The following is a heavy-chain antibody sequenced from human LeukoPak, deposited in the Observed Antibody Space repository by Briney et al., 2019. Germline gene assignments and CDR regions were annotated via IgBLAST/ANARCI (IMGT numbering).Heavy chain of an antibody. CDR2: IGDSGGST. Sequence: GGSLRLSCAASGFTFSSYVMSWVRQAPGKGLEWVSAIGDSGGSTYYADFVKGRFTISRDNSKNTLYLQMSSLRAEDTALYYCAKFFSPYYYGMDVWGQGTTVTVSS. CDR1: GFTFSSYV. CDR3: AKFFSPYYYGMDV. D-gene: IGHD2/OR15-2a*01. V-gene: IGHV3-23*01. J-gene: IGHJ6*02.